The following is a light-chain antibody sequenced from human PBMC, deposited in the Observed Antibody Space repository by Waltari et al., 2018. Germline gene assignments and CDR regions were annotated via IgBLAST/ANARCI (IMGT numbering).Light chain of an antibody. CDR2: DVT. Sequence: QSALTQPASVSGSPGQSITISCTGTSSDLGAFQYFSWYQQHPGKAPKVLIYDVTNRPSGVSYRFSGSKSGNTASLTISGLQAEDEAYYHCASFISGSTSSVLFGGGTKLTVL. CDR3: ASFISGSTSSVL. J-gene: IGLJ3*02. CDR1: SSDLGAFQY. V-gene: IGLV2-14*03.